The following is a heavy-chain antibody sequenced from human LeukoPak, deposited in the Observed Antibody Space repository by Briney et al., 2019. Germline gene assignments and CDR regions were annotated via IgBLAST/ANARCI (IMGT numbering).Heavy chain of an antibody. V-gene: IGHV4-38-2*02. D-gene: IGHD2-15*01. CDR2: IYRDGDA. CDR1: YYSISRGHY. CDR3: ARDTEYCSGGSCYGY. Sequence: PSETLSLTCNVSYYSISRGHYWGWIRQPPGKGLEWIGSIYRDGDATYNPSLKSRVTTSVDTSKNQFSLKLSSVTAADTAVYYCARDTEYCSGGSCYGYWGQGTLVTVSS. J-gene: IGHJ4*02.